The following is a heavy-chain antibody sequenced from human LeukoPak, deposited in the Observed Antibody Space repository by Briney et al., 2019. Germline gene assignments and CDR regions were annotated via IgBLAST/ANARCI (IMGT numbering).Heavy chain of an antibody. CDR3: ARDVCFRFDY. CDR2: ISTYNGDR. CDR1: GYTFSSYG. J-gene: IGHJ4*02. V-gene: IGHV1-18*01. D-gene: IGHD3-16*01. Sequence: ASVTVSCKPSGYTFSSYGISWVRQAPGQGLEWMGWISTYNGDRSYAQKLQGRLTMTTDTSTSTDYMELRSLISDDTAVYYCARDVCFRFDYWGQGTLVTL.